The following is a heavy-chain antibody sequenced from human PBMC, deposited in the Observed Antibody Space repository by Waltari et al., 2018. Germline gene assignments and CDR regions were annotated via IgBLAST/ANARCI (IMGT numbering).Heavy chain of an antibody. CDR2: IYYTRTT. J-gene: IGHJ4*02. Sequence: QLQLQESGQGLVKPSETLSLTCSVSGDSIRSSDYFWAWIRQPPGKALERIGSIYYTRTTFSGPSLKSRVTISIDTSKNQFSLKLRSVTATDTALYYCTRETSSTSHYWGQGTLVTVSS. D-gene: IGHD2-2*01. CDR1: GDSIRSSDYF. CDR3: TRETSSTSHY. V-gene: IGHV4-39*01.